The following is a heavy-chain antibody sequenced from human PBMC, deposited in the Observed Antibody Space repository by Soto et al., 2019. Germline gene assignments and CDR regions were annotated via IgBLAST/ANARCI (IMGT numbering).Heavy chain of an antibody. CDR1: GGSISSYY. J-gene: IGHJ5*02. Sequence: PSETLSLTCTVSGGSISSYYWSWIRQPPGKGLEWIGYIFYSGSTNYNPSLKSRVTISVDTSKNQFSLKLNSVTAADTAVYYCARHPSDFWFDPWGQGTLVTVSS. D-gene: IGHD2-21*02. CDR3: ARHPSDFWFDP. CDR2: IFYSGST. V-gene: IGHV4-59*08.